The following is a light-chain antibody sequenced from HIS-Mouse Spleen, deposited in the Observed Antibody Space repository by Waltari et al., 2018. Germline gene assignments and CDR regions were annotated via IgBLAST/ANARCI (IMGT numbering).Light chain of an antibody. V-gene: IGLV2-23*01. CDR3: CSYAGSSTWV. J-gene: IGLJ3*02. CDR2: EGS. CDR1: NSDVGSYNL. Sequence: QSALTQPASVSGSPGQSITISCTGTNSDVGSYNLVSWYQQHPGKDPKLMSYEGSKRPSGVSNRFSGSKSGNTDSLTISGLQAEDEADYCCCSYAGSSTWVFGGGTKLTVL.